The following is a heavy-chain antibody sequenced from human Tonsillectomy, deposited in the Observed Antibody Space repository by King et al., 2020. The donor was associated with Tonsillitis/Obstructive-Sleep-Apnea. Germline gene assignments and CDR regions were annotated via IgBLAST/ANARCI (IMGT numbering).Heavy chain of an antibody. CDR2: ITSSGVST. CDR3: ARDPVTTVADYSYYYGMDV. J-gene: IGHJ6*02. D-gene: IGHD4-17*01. CDR1: RSTFSNYA. Sequence: VQLVESGGGSVQPGGSLRLSCAASRSTFSNYAMNWVRQAPGKGLEWVSTITSSGVSTYYADSVKGRFTISRHNAKNTLYLQMNSLRAEDTAVYYCARDPVTTVADYSYYYGMDVWGQGTTVTVSS. V-gene: IGHV3-23*04.